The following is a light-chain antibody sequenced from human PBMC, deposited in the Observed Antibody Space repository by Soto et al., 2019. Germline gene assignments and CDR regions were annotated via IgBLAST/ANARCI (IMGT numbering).Light chain of an antibody. CDR1: SSDVGGYNY. Sequence: QSALTQPAAVSESPGQSITIYCTGTSSDVGGYNYVSWYQQHSGKAPKLMIYEVSNRPSGVANRFSGSKSGNTASLTISGLQAEDEADYYCSSYTSSSPHVVFGGGTKLTVL. V-gene: IGLV2-14*01. CDR3: SSYTSSSPHVV. CDR2: EVS. J-gene: IGLJ2*01.